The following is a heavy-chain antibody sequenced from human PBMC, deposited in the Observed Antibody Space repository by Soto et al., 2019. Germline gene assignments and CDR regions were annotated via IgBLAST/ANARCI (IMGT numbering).Heavy chain of an antibody. CDR1: GYSFTSYW. CDR3: ARASRAAMIGMDV. Sequence: PGESLKICCKVSGYSFTSYWIGGVRQMPGKGLEWMGIIYPGDSDTRYSPSFQGQVTISADKSISTAYLQWSSLKASDTAMYYCARASRAAMIGMDVWGQGTTVTVSS. D-gene: IGHD2-2*01. J-gene: IGHJ6*02. V-gene: IGHV5-51*01. CDR2: IYPGDSDT.